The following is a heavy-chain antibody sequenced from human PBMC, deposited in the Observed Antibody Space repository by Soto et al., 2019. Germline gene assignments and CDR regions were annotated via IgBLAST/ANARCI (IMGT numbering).Heavy chain of an antibody. CDR2: IYYSGST. J-gene: IGHJ3*02. D-gene: IGHD5-18*01. V-gene: IGHV4-39*01. CDR3: ARHRGYSYGDAFDI. CDR1: GGSISSSSYY. Sequence: SETLSLTCTVSGGSISSSSYYWGWIRQPPGKGLEWIGSIYYSGSTYYNPSLKSRVTISVDTSKNHFSLKLSSVTAADTAVYYCARHRGYSYGDAFDIWGQGTMVTVSS.